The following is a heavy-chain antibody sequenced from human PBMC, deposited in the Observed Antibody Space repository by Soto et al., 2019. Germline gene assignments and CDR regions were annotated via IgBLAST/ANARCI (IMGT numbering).Heavy chain of an antibody. CDR3: ARSAGWLGGFQNWFDP. J-gene: IGHJ5*02. CDR1: GFTFSSYG. Sequence: GGSLRLSCAASGFTFSSYGMHWVRQAPGKGLEWVAVISYDGSNKYYADSGKGRFTISRDNSKNTLYLQMNSLRAEDTAVYYCARSAGWLGGFQNWFDPWGQGTLVTVSS. CDR2: ISYDGSNK. V-gene: IGHV3-30*03. D-gene: IGHD5-18*01.